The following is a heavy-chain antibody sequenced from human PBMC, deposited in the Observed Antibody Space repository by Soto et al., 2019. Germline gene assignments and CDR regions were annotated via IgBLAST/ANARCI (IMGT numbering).Heavy chain of an antibody. CDR1: GFTFGDYA. CDR2: IRSEAYGGTT. Sequence: GGSLRLSCTASGFTFGDYAMSWFRQAPGKGLEWVGFIRSEAYGGTTEYAASVKGRFTISRDDSKSIAYLQMNSLKTEDTAVYYCTRDRYYGSGSYTDYYYYGMDVWGQGTTVTVSS. J-gene: IGHJ6*02. D-gene: IGHD3-10*01. V-gene: IGHV3-49*03. CDR3: TRDRYYGSGSYTDYYYYGMDV.